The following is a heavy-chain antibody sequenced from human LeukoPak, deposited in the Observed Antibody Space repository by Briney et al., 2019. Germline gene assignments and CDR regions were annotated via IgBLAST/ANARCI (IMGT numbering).Heavy chain of an antibody. D-gene: IGHD6-19*01. CDR2: INPNSGGT. Sequence: GASVKVSCKASGYTFTGYYMHWVRQAPGQGLEWMGWINPNSGGTNYAQKFQGRVTMTRDTSISTAYMELSRLRSDDTAVYYCARDKDSSGWYGYYFDYWGQGTLVTVSS. J-gene: IGHJ4*02. CDR3: ARDKDSSGWYGYYFDY. CDR1: GYTFTGYY. V-gene: IGHV1-2*02.